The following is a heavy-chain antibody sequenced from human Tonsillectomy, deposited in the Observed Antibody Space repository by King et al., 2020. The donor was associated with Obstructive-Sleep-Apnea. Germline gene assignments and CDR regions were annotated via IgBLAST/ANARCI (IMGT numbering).Heavy chain of an antibody. CDR2: ISWDGGST. Sequence: VQLVESGGVVVQPGGSLRLSCAASGFTFDGYTMHWVRQPPGKGLEWVSLISWDGGSTYYADSVKGRFTVSRDNSKNSLYLQMNSLRTEDTALYYCAKDSSGDSIFDYWGQGPLVTVSS. CDR3: AKDSSGDSIFDY. CDR1: GFTFDGYT. V-gene: IGHV3-43*01. J-gene: IGHJ4*02. D-gene: IGHD2-21*02.